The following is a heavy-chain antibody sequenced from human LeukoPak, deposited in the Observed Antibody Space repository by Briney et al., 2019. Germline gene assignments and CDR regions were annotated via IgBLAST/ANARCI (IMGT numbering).Heavy chain of an antibody. Sequence: PGGSLRLSCAASGFTFSSYGMHWVRQVPGKGLEWVAFIRYGSNEYYADSVKGRFTISRDNSKNTLFLQMSTLRAEDTAVYFCAKGGSTGCYTGTCAFDMWGQGTLVTVSS. CDR2: IRYGSNE. J-gene: IGHJ3*02. V-gene: IGHV3-30*02. CDR1: GFTFSSYG. D-gene: IGHD2-2*02. CDR3: AKGGSTGCYTGTCAFDM.